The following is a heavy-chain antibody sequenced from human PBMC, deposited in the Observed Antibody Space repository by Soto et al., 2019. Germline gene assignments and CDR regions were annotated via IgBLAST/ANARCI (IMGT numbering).Heavy chain of an antibody. D-gene: IGHD3-10*01. CDR3: AKSLWFGTQPEI. CDR1: GGSFSNNY. J-gene: IGHJ4*02. V-gene: IGHV4-34*01. Sequence: SETLSLTCAVYGGSFSNNYWTWFRQPPGKGLEWIGEISPSGTTKYIPSLKSRGTISVDTSRKQFFLTVTSVSAADTAVYYCAKSLWFGTQPEIWGPGTLVTVSS. CDR2: ISPSGTT.